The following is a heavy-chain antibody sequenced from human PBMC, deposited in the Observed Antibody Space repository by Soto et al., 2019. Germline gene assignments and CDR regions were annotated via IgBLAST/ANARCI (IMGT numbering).Heavy chain of an antibody. D-gene: IGHD3-10*01. CDR2: ISSTSDYI. J-gene: IGHJ4*02. V-gene: IGHV3-21*01. CDR3: ARGPSYYGSGSYYYFNY. CDR1: GFTFSSYS. Sequence: PGGSLSLSCAASGFTFSSYSMNWVRQAPGKGLEWLSSISSTSDYISYADPVKGRFTISRDNAKNSLYLQMSSLRAEDTAVYYCARGPSYYGSGSYYYFNYWGQGALVTVSS.